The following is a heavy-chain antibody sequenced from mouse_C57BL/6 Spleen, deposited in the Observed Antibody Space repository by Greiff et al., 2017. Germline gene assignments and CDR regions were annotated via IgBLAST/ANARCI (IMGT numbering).Heavy chain of an antibody. J-gene: IGHJ4*01. V-gene: IGHV1-53*01. Sequence: QVQLQQPGTELVKPGASVKLSCKASGYTFTSYWMHWVKQRPGQGLEWIGNINPSNGGTNYNEKFKSKATLTVDKSASTAYMQRSSLTSEDSAVYYCARFIYYGNYVYYAMDYWGQGTSVTVSS. CDR3: ARFIYYGNYVYYAMDY. CDR1: GYTFTSYW. D-gene: IGHD2-1*01. CDR2: INPSNGGT.